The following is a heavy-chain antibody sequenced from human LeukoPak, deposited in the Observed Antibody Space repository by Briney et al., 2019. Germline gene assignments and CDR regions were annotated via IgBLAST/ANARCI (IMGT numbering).Heavy chain of an antibody. J-gene: IGHJ4*02. V-gene: IGHV4-39*07. D-gene: IGHD3-9*01. CDR1: GGSISSSSYY. CDR2: IYYSGST. Sequence: PSETLSLTCTVSGGSISSSSYYWGWIRQPPGKGLEWIGSIYYSGSTYYNPSLKSRVTISVDTSKNQFSLKLSSVTAADTAVYYCAGDPLHYDILTGRIRFLFDYWGQGTLVTVSS. CDR3: AGDPLHYDILTGRIRFLFDY.